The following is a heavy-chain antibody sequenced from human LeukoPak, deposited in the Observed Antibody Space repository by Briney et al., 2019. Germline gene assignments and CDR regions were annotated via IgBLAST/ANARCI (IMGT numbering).Heavy chain of an antibody. CDR1: GYTFAING. CDR3: GRGGNYVRFAP. D-gene: IGHD3-16*01. J-gene: IGHJ5*02. Sequence: ASVNVSCKASGYTFAINGISWVRQAPGQGLEGMGWISALNCNTNYAHKLQDRVTMTTDPSTATAFMEVRSLRSDSTAVYYCGRGGNYVRFAPWGQGTLVTLSS. CDR2: ISALNCNT. V-gene: IGHV1-18*01.